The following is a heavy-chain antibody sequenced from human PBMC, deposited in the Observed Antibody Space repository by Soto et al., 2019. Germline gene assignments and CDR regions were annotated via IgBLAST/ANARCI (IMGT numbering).Heavy chain of an antibody. CDR1: GFTFSTYS. V-gene: IGHV3-48*02. J-gene: IGHJ4*02. CDR3: ARGSSNWAYYFDF. CDR2: ITGSGATV. D-gene: IGHD6-13*01. Sequence: EVHLVESGGGLVQPGGSLRLSCAASGFTFSTYSLHWVRQAPGKGLEWVSYITGSGATVYYADSVRGRFTISRDNAKKSLYLQMNSLRDDDTAVYYCARGSSNWAYYFDFWGQGTLVTVSS.